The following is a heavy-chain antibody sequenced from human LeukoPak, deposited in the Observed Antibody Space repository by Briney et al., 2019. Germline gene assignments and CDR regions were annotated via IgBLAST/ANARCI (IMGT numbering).Heavy chain of an antibody. CDR1: GASIRSGDYY. D-gene: IGHD6-19*01. J-gene: IGHJ4*02. Sequence: TSETLSLTCTVSGASIRSGDYYWSWIRQPPGKGLEWIGYIYDSGSTCYNPSLKSRITISVDASENRFSLKLSSVTAADTAVYYCARWTAVAGSVDYWGQGTLVTVSS. CDR3: ARWTAVAGSVDY. CDR2: IYDSGST. V-gene: IGHV4-30-4*02.